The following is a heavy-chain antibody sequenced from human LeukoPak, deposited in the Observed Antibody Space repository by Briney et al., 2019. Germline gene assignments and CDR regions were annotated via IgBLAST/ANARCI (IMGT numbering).Heavy chain of an antibody. CDR2: ISWNGAKI. V-gene: IGHV3-9*01. CDR3: AKETHSTMVPGYAFDI. Sequence: GRSLRLSCAASGFTFDDYAIHWVRHAPGKGLEWVSGISWNGAKIVYADSVKGRFTISRDNAKNSLYLQMDSLGTEDTALYYCAKETHSTMVPGYAFDIWGQGTMVTVSS. CDR1: GFTFDDYA. D-gene: IGHD2-8*01. J-gene: IGHJ3*02.